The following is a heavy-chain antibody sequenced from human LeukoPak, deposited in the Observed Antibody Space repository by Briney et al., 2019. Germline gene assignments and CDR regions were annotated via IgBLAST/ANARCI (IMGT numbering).Heavy chain of an antibody. CDR1: GFTFSSYA. CDR3: ARDLRDIRFLEWPHDAFDI. D-gene: IGHD3-3*01. Sequence: PGRSLRLSCAASGFTFSSYAMHWVRQAPGKGLEWVAVISYDGSNKYYADSVKGRFTISRDNSKNTLYLQMNSLRAEDTAVYYCARDLRDIRFLEWPHDAFDIWGQGTMVTVSS. J-gene: IGHJ3*02. CDR2: ISYDGSNK. V-gene: IGHV3-30-3*01.